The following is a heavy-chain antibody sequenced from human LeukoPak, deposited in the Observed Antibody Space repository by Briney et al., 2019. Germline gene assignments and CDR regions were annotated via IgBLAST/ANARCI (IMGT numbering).Heavy chain of an antibody. D-gene: IGHD6-19*01. CDR3: ARMYSSGWHWTGDY. J-gene: IGHJ4*02. CDR2: MNPNSGNT. CDR1: GYTFTSYD. Sequence: VASVKVSCKASGYTFTSYDINWVRQATGQGLEWMGWMNPNSGNTGYAQKFQGRATITRNTSISTAYMELSSLRSEDTAVYYCARMYSSGWHWTGDYWGQGTLVTVSS. V-gene: IGHV1-8*03.